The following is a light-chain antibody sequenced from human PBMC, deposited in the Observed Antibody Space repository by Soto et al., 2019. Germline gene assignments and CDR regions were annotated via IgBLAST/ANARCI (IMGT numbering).Light chain of an antibody. CDR3: SSYRSNSPGI. CDR1: SSDIGAYNY. Sequence: QSALTQPASVSGSPGQSITISCTGTSSDIGAYNYVSWYQQHPGKVPKLLIYEVINRPSGVSDRFSGSKSGNKASLTISGLQAEDEADYYCSSYRSNSPGIFGGGTKLTVL. CDR2: EVI. V-gene: IGLV2-14*01. J-gene: IGLJ2*01.